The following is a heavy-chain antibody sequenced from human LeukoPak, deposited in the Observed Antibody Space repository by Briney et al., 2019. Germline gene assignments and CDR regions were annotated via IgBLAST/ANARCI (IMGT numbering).Heavy chain of an antibody. CDR1: GYSVSSGYF. CDR3: VSPKTNGWFDS. D-gene: IGHD2-8*01. Sequence: SETLSLTCTVSGYSVSSGYFWGWIRQPPGKRLEWTGSMYHTGTTYYNPSLKSRVTITIDTSKNQFSLKLRSVTAADTAVYYCVSPKTNGWFDSWGQGSLVTVSS. J-gene: IGHJ5*01. V-gene: IGHV4-38-2*02. CDR2: MYHTGTT.